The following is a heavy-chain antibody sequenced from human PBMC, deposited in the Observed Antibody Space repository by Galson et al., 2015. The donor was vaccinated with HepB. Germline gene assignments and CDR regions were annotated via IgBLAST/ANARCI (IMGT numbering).Heavy chain of an antibody. Sequence: SETLSLTCTVSGGSISSSSYYWGWIRQPPGKGLEWIGSIYYSGSTYYNPSLKSRVTISVDTSKNQFSLKLSSVTAADTAVYYCARHRQWLRGVDVWGQGTTVTVSS. D-gene: IGHD5-12*01. J-gene: IGHJ6*02. CDR2: IYYSGST. V-gene: IGHV4-39*01. CDR1: GGSISSSSYY. CDR3: ARHRQWLRGVDV.